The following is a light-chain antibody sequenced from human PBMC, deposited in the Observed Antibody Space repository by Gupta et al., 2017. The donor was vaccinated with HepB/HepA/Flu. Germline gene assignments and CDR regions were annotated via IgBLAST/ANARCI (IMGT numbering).Light chain of an antibody. Sequence: QSVLTQPPSVSRTPAQTPTLSCSGRASNLGNNFVFWYQQFPGTAPRLINFKDNLRPSGVCDRFTGSKSGTSASLAISGLRSEDEADYYCASWDDRLSGWVFGGGTKVTVL. V-gene: IGLV1-47*01. J-gene: IGLJ3*02. CDR1: ASNLGNNF. CDR2: KDN. CDR3: ASWDDRLSGWV.